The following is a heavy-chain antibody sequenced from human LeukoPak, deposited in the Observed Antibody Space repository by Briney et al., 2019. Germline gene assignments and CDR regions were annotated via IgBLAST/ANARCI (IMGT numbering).Heavy chain of an antibody. J-gene: IGHJ4*02. V-gene: IGHV1-8*03. CDR1: GYTFTSYD. CDR3: ATVKGITGTTGGFDY. Sequence: ASVKVSCKASGYTFTSYDINWVRQATGQGREWMGWMNPNSGNTGYAQKFQGRVSITRNTSISTAYMEPSSLRSEDTAVYYCATVKGITGTTGGFDYWGQGTLVTVSS. D-gene: IGHD1-20*01. CDR2: MNPNSGNT.